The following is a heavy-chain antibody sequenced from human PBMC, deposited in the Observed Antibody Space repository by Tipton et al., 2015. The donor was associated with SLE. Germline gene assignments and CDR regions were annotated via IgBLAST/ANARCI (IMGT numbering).Heavy chain of an antibody. Sequence: SLRLSCAASGFTFSSYSMNWVRQASGKGLEWVGRIRSKANSYATAYAASVKGRFTISRDDSKNTAYLQMNSLKTEDTAVYYCTRADGDYDYWGQGTLVTVSS. CDR2: IRSKANSYAT. D-gene: IGHD4-17*01. CDR1: GFTFSSYS. V-gene: IGHV3-73*01. CDR3: TRADGDYDY. J-gene: IGHJ4*02.